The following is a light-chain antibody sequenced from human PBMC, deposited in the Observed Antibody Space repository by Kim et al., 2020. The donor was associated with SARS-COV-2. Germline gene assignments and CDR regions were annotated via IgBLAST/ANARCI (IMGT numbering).Light chain of an antibody. CDR1: QTITGY. Sequence: ASVGSTVTITCRASQTITGYLNWYQQKPGKAPKLLIYAASTLQSGVPSRFSGGGSGTDFTLTITSVQPADFATYYCQQSYSTPYTFGQGTKVDIK. V-gene: IGKV1-39*01. CDR3: QQSYSTPYT. J-gene: IGKJ2*01. CDR2: AAS.